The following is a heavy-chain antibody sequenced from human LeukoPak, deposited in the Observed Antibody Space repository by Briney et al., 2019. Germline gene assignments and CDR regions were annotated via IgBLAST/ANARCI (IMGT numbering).Heavy chain of an antibody. CDR3: ARSLRNYYDSSGTSGY. D-gene: IGHD3-22*01. V-gene: IGHV4-39*07. Sequence: PSETLSLTCTVSGGSISSSSYYWGWIRQPPGKGLEWIGSIYYSGSTYYNPSLKSRVTISVDTSKNQFSLKPSSVTAADTAVYYCARSLRNYYDSSGTSGYWGQGTLVTVSS. J-gene: IGHJ4*02. CDR1: GGSISSSSYY. CDR2: IYYSGST.